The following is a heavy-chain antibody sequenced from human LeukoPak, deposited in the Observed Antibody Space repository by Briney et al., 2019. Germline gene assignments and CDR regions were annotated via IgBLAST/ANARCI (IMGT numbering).Heavy chain of an antibody. J-gene: IGHJ4*02. CDR3: AKGGGIAAPGGDFDY. D-gene: IGHD6-13*01. CDR2: IGGSGSTT. CDR1: GFTFSIYA. V-gene: IGHV3-23*01. Sequence: GGSLRLSCAASGFTFSIYAMSWVRKAPGKGPERVSGIGGSGSTTYFSGYVRGRFAISRDNSKNTLSLQMNSLRAEDTAVYYCAKGGGIAAPGGDFDYWGQGTLVTVSS.